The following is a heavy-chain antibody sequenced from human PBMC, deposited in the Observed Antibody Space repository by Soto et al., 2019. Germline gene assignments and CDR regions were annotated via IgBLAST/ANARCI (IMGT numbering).Heavy chain of an antibody. D-gene: IGHD2-15*01. CDR2: ISWNSGST. V-gene: IGHV3-9*01. J-gene: IGHJ5*02. Sequence: GGSLRLSCAASGFTFDDYAMHWVRQAPGKGLEWVSGISWNSGSTGYADSVKGRFTISRDNAKNSLYLQMNSLRAEDTALYYCAKDMVGAGNWFDPWGQGILVTVSS. CDR1: GFTFDDYA. CDR3: AKDMVGAGNWFDP.